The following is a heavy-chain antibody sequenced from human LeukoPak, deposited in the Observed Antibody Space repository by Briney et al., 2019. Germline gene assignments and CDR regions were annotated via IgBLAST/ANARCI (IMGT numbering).Heavy chain of an antibody. CDR3: ARDLSFDWFPYYFDY. D-gene: IGHD3-9*01. CDR1: SGSVSNSHYY. Sequence: SETLSLTCTVSSGSVSNSHYYWAWVRLPPGKGLGWLGSIFYSGNTHYNPSLKSPVTISIDTSKNQFSLKVSSVTAADTAIYYCARDLSFDWFPYYFDYWGQGILVTVSS. V-gene: IGHV4-39*07. CDR2: IFYSGNT. J-gene: IGHJ4*02.